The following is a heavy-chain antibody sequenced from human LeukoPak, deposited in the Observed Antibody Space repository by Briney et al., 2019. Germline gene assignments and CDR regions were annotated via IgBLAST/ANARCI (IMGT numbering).Heavy chain of an antibody. CDR1: GGSISSSSYY. V-gene: IGHV4-39*07. Sequence: SETLSLTCTVAGGSISSSSYYWGWIRQPPGKGLGWIGSIYYSGSTYYNPSLKGRVTMSVDTSKNQFSLKLSSVTAADTAVYYCASNPCSGGSCYVVDWGQGTLVTVSS. J-gene: IGHJ4*02. D-gene: IGHD2-15*01. CDR2: IYYSGST. CDR3: ASNPCSGGSCYVVD.